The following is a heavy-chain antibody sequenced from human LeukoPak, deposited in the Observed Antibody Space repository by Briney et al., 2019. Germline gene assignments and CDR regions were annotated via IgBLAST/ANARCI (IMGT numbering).Heavy chain of an antibody. CDR2: INPNSGGT. CDR3: ARGGRYDYVWGSLDMDV. CDR1: GYTFTGYY. D-gene: IGHD3-16*01. Sequence: ASVKVSCKASGYTFTGYYMHWVRQAPGQGLEWMGWINPNSGGTNYAQKFQGRVTMTRDTSISTAYMELSRLRSDDTAVYYCARGGRYDYVWGSLDMDVWGKGTTATISS. V-gene: IGHV1-2*02. J-gene: IGHJ6*03.